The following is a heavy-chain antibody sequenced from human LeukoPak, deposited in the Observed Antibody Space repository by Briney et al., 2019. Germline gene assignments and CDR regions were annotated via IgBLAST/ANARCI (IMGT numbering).Heavy chain of an antibody. Sequence: ASVKVSCKASGYTFTSYDINWVRQATGQGLEWMGWMNPNSGNTGYAQKFQGRVTMTRNTSISTAYMELSSLRSEDTAVYYCARGRAVRRVTHYYYYGMDVWGQGTTVTVSS. D-gene: IGHD3-10*01. J-gene: IGHJ6*02. CDR2: MNPNSGNT. V-gene: IGHV1-8*01. CDR3: ARGRAVRRVTHYYYYGMDV. CDR1: GYTFTSYD.